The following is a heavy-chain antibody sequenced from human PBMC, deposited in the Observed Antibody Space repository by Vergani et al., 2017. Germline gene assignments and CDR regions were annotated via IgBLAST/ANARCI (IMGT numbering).Heavy chain of an antibody. CDR2: INPNSGGT. V-gene: IGHV1-2*02. CDR3: ARRGYSYGYEDYGMDV. CDR1: GYTFTGYC. D-gene: IGHD5-18*01. Sequence: QVQLVQSGAEVKKPGASVKVSCKASGYTFTGYCMHWVRQAPGQGLEWMGWINPNSGGTNYAQKFQGRVTMTRDTSISTAYLGLSRLGADDTAVYYCARRGYSYGYEDYGMDVWGQGTTVTVSS. J-gene: IGHJ6*02.